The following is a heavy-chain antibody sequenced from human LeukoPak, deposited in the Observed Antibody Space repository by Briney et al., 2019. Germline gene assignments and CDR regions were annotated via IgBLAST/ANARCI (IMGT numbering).Heavy chain of an antibody. D-gene: IGHD2-2*01. Sequence: GGSLRLSCAASGFTFSSYSMNWVRQAPGKGRGWVSYISSSSSTIYYADSVKGRFTISRDNAKNSLYLQMNSLRAEDTAVYYCARDQLTYCSSTRCYEIPTGWGQGTLLTVSS. CDR1: GFTFSSYS. CDR3: ARDQLTYCSSTRCYEIPTG. CDR2: ISSSSSTI. V-gene: IGHV3-48*01. J-gene: IGHJ4*02.